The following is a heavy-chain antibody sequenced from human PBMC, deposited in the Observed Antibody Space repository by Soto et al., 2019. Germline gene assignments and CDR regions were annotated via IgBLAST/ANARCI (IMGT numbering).Heavy chain of an antibody. CDR1: GGTFSSYA. CDR3: ATSVGWLRGYYYYGMDV. J-gene: IGHJ6*02. CDR2: IIPIFGTA. V-gene: IGHV1-69*13. D-gene: IGHD5-12*01. Sequence: SVKVSCKASGGTFSSYAISWVLQAPGQGLEWMGGIIPIFGTANYAQKFQGRVTITADESTSTAYMELSSLRSEDTAVYYCATSVGWLRGYYYYGMDVWGQGTMVTVSS.